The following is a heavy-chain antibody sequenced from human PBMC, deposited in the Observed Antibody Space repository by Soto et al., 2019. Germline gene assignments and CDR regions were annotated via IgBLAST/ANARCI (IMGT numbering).Heavy chain of an antibody. J-gene: IGHJ4*02. CDR3: VRGSHRDESRYFDS. V-gene: IGHV3-72*01. CDR2: TKHKAESYNT. Sequence: GGSLRLSCATSGFTLSDHYMDWVRQAPGKGLEWVGRTKHKAESYNTEYAASVRGRFFISRDDPGNSLYLQMNSLKTEDTAVYFCVRGSHRDESRYFDSWGQGTLVTVSS. D-gene: IGHD3-10*01. CDR1: GFTLSDHY.